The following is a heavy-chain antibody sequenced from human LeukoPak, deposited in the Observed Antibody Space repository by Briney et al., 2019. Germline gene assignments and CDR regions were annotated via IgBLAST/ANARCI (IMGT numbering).Heavy chain of an antibody. CDR1: GFSFSTYG. V-gene: IGHV3-30*18. Sequence: GGSLRLSCVASGFSFSTYGMHWVRQAPGKGPEWVAVISSDASNQYYTDSVKGRFAISRDNSRNTLYLQMNSLRYEDTAMYYCAKDGCSGGSCQADYWGQGTLVTVSS. J-gene: IGHJ4*02. D-gene: IGHD2-15*01. CDR2: ISSDASNQ. CDR3: AKDGCSGGSCQADY.